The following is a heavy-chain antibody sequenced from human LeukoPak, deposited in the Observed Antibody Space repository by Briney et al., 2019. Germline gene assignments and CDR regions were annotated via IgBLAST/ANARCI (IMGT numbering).Heavy chain of an antibody. CDR2: IWYDGSNK. V-gene: IGHV3-33*01. Sequence: PGRSLRLSCAASGFTFSSYGMHWVRQAPGKGLEWVAVIWYDGSNKYYADSVKGRFTISRDNSKNTLYLQMNSLRAEDTAVYYCARDMQPYYYDSSGYLGYWGQGTLVTVSS. CDR3: ARDMQPYYYDSSGYLGY. D-gene: IGHD3-22*01. CDR1: GFTFSSYG. J-gene: IGHJ4*02.